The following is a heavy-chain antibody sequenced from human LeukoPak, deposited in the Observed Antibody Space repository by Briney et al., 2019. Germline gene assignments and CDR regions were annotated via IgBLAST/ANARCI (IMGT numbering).Heavy chain of an antibody. Sequence: SGGSLRLSCVASGFAFSNFGMHWVRQAPGKGLEWLAVMWYDGSDQSYADSVKGRFTISRDNSKNTLFLQMYSLRAEDTAVYYCVRADTSMSPNAFDVWGQGTMVTASS. CDR2: MWYDGSDQ. D-gene: IGHD5-18*01. CDR1: GFAFSNFG. J-gene: IGHJ3*01. CDR3: VRADTSMSPNAFDV. V-gene: IGHV3-33*01.